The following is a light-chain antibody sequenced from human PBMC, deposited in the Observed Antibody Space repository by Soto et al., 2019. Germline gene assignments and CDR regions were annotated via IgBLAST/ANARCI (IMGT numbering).Light chain of an antibody. CDR3: QQLNSYPLI. Sequence: DIQLTQSQSFLSASVGDKGTITCRASQGISSYLAGYQQKPGKAPKLLIYAASTLRSGVPSRFSGSGSGTEFNHTISSPQPEDFATYYCQQLNSYPLIFGPGTTVDIK. J-gene: IGKJ3*01. CDR1: QGISSY. V-gene: IGKV1-9*01. CDR2: AAS.